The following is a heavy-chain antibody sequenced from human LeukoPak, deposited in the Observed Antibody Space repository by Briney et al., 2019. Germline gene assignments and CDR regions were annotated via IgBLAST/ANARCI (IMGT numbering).Heavy chain of an antibody. CDR1: GFTFSDYY. Sequence: PGGSLRLSCAASGFTFSDYYMSWIRQAPGKGLEWVSYISSSSSYTNYADSVKGRFTISRDNAKNSLYLQMNSLRAEDTAVYYCARALYYDSSGPGYWGQGTLSPSPQ. CDR3: ARALYYDSSGPGY. CDR2: ISSSSSYT. D-gene: IGHD3-22*01. V-gene: IGHV3-11*05. J-gene: IGHJ4*02.